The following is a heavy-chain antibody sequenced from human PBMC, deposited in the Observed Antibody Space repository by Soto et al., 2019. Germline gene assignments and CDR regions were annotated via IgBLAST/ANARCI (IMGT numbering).Heavy chain of an antibody. CDR3: ATDLYDILTGYYSA. D-gene: IGHD3-9*01. J-gene: IGHJ4*02. CDR1: GFTFSSYG. CDR2: ISYDGSNK. V-gene: IGHV3-30*03. Sequence: WVLRPSCAASGFTFSSYGMHWVRQAPGKGLEWVAVISYDGSNKYYADSVKGRFTISRDNSKNTLYLQMNSLRAEDTAVYYCATDLYDILTGYYSAWGQGTMVTVSS.